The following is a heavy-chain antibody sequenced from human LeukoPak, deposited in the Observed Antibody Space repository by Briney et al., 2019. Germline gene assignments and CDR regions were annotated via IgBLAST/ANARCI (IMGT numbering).Heavy chain of an antibody. CDR2: ISCSGST. V-gene: IGHV4-39*07. Sequence: PSETLSLTCTVSGGSISSCTYSWGWIRQPPGKGLEWIGSISCSGSTYYNPSLKSRVTISVDTSKNQFSLKLSSVTAADTAVYYCARSVEGYCSGGSCYSYYYYMDVWGKGTTVTVSS. CDR1: GGSISSCTYS. D-gene: IGHD2-15*01. J-gene: IGHJ6*03. CDR3: ARSVEGYCSGGSCYSYYYYMDV.